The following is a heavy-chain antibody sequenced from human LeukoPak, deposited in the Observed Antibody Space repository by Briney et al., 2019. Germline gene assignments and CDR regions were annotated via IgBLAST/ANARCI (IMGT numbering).Heavy chain of an antibody. D-gene: IGHD3-10*01. CDR1: GFIFRNYY. V-gene: IGHV3-11*04. CDR2: ISSSSSTI. CDR3: AKDPVPYYYGSGSADH. J-gene: IGHJ4*02. Sequence: GGSLRLSCEASGFIFRNYYMNWIRQVPGKGLEWVSYISSSSSTIYYADSVKGRFTISRDNAKNSLYLQMNSLRVEDTAIYYCAKDPVPYYYGSGSADHWGQGTLVTVSS.